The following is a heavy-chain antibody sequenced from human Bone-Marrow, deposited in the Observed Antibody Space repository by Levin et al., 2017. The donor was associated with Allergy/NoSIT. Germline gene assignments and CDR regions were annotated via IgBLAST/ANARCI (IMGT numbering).Heavy chain of an antibody. D-gene: IGHD6-13*01. Sequence: GGSLRLSCAVSGFTFSSYNIHWVRQAPGKGLEWVALIWYDGTNQYYADSVKGRFTISRDNSKNTVYLQMNSLRVDDTAVYYCARDQQLLPGYYYCAMDVWGRGTTVTVSS. J-gene: IGHJ6*02. CDR3: ARDQQLLPGYYYCAMDV. CDR2: IWYDGTNQ. V-gene: IGHV3-33*01. CDR1: GFTFSSYN.